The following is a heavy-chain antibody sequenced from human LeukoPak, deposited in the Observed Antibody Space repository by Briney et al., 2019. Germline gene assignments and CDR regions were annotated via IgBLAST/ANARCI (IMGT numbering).Heavy chain of an antibody. CDR1: GGSISSSSYY. CDR3: ARVISGYGGNSGFDY. J-gene: IGHJ4*02. Sequence: TETLSLTCTVSGGSISSSSYYWGWIRQPPGKGLEWIGSIYYSGSTYYNPSLKSRVTISVDTSKNQFSLKLSSVTAADTAVYYCARVISGYGGNSGFDYWGQGTLVTVSS. CDR2: IYYSGST. V-gene: IGHV4-39*07. D-gene: IGHD4-23*01.